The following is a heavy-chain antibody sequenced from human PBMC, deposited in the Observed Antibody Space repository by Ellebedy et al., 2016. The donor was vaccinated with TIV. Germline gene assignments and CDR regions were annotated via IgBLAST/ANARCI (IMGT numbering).Heavy chain of an antibody. J-gene: IGHJ4*02. Sequence: ASVKVSCXASGYTFTSYYMHWVRQAPGQGLEWMGIINPSGGSTSYAQKFQGRVTMTRDTSTSTVYMELSSLRSEDTAVYYCARDPRSYCSGGSCYRGAIDYWGQGTLVTVSS. V-gene: IGHV1-46*01. D-gene: IGHD2-15*01. CDR1: GYTFTSYY. CDR2: INPSGGST. CDR3: ARDPRSYCSGGSCYRGAIDY.